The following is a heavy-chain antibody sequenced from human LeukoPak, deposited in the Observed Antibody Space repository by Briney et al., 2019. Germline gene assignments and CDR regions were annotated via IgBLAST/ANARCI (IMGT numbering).Heavy chain of an antibody. V-gene: IGHV1-2*02. CDR1: GYTFTGYY. CDR3: ARLPARGTLDY. Sequence: ASVKVSCKASGYTFTGYYMHWVRQAPGQGLEWMGWINPNSGGTNYAQKSQGRVTMTRDTSISTAYMELSRLRSDDTAMYYCARLPARGTLDYWGQGTLVTVSS. CDR2: INPNSGGT. J-gene: IGHJ4*02. D-gene: IGHD3-16*01.